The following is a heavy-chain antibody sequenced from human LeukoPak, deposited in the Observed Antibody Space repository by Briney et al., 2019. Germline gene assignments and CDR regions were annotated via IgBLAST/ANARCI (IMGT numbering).Heavy chain of an antibody. CDR1: GDSISTYYDY. J-gene: IGHJ4*02. D-gene: IGHD1-1*01. CDR3: SRAETDHYYFAH. Sequence: TLSLTCTVSGDSISTYYDYWSWVRQPAGKGLEWIGRVYPSGNTNYNPENPSLTDRVTISIDASRNKFPLILTSVTAAATAIYYCSRAETDHYYFAHLGQGILVTVSS. V-gene: IGHV4-61*02. CDR2: VYPSGNT.